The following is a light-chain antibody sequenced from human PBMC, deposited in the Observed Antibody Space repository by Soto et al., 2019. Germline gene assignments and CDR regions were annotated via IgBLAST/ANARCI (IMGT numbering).Light chain of an antibody. CDR3: QHYNGLPLT. CDR1: QSVATN. Sequence: EKVMTQSPATLSVSPGERVTLSCRASQSVATNLAWYQQKPGQAPRLLISGAYIRATGIPDRFIGSGSGTDFTLTITSLQSEDFAVYYCQHYNGLPLTFGQGTKVEIK. CDR2: GAY. V-gene: IGKV3-15*01. J-gene: IGKJ1*01.